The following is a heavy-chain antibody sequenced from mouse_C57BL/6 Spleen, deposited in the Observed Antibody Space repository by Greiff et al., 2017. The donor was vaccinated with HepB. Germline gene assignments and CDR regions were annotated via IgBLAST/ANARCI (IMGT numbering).Heavy chain of an antibody. Sequence: VQLQQPGAELVKPGASVKLSCKASGYTFTSYWMHWVKQRPGRGLEWIGRIDPYSGGTKYNEKFKSKATLTVDKPSSTAYMQLSSLTSEDSAGYYCARGYGSSYWFAYWGQGTLVTVSA. CDR3: ARGYGSSYWFAY. J-gene: IGHJ3*01. V-gene: IGHV1-72*01. D-gene: IGHD1-1*01. CDR2: IDPYSGGT. CDR1: GYTFTSYW.